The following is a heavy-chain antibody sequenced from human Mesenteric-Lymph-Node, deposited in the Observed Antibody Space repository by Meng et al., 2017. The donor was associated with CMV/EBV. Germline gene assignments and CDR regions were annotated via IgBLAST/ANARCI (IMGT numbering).Heavy chain of an antibody. J-gene: IGHJ4*02. D-gene: IGHD3-9*01. V-gene: IGHV3-21*01. CDR1: GFSFDSHD. Sequence: GESLKTSCEASGFSFDSHDMNWVRQAPGKGLEWVASISSGTNYIHYADSVKGRFTISRDNAKNSLSLQMNGLRVEDTVVYYCARDSDELRYFDWLFPMDHWGQGTLVTVSS. CDR3: ARDSDELRYFDWLFPMDH. CDR2: ISSGTNYI.